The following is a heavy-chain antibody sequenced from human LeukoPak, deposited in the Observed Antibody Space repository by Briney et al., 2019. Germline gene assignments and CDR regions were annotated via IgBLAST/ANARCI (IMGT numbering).Heavy chain of an antibody. Sequence: GESLKISCKGSGYRFTIYWIGWVRQMPGKGLEWMGIIYPGDSDTKYSPSFQGQVSISADKSISTAYLQWSSLKASDTAMYYCARQNSYGYDYWGQGTLVTVSS. CDR3: ARQNSYGYDY. CDR2: IYPGDSDT. CDR1: GYRFTIYW. D-gene: IGHD5-18*01. J-gene: IGHJ4*02. V-gene: IGHV5-51*01.